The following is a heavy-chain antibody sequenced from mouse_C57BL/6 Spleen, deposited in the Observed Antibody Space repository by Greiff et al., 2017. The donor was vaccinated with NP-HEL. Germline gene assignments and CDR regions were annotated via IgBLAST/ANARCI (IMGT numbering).Heavy chain of an antibody. CDR2: IYPRSGNT. D-gene: IGHD1-1*01. J-gene: IGHJ2*01. CDR3: ARYPIITTVVADY. CDR1: GYTFTSYG. V-gene: IGHV1-81*01. Sequence: QVQLKESGAELARPGASVKLSCKASGYTFTSYGISWVKQRTGQGLEWIGEIYPRSGNTYYNEKFKGKATLTADKSSSTAYMELRSLTSEDSAVYFCARYPIITTVVADYWGQGTTLTVSS.